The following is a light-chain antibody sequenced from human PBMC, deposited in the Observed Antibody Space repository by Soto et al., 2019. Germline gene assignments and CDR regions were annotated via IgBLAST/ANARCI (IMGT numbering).Light chain of an antibody. CDR2: GNS. CDR3: QSYDSSLSGYV. Sequence: QPVLTQPPSVSGALGQKVTISCTGSSSNIGAGYDVNWYHQLPGTAPKLLIHGNSNRPSGVPDRFSGSKSGTSASLAITGLQAEDEADYFCQSYDSSLSGYVFGTGTKVTVL. CDR1: SSNIGAGYD. V-gene: IGLV1-40*01. J-gene: IGLJ1*01.